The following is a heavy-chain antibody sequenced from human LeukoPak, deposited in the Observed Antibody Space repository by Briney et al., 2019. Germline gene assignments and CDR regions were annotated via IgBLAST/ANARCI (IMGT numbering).Heavy chain of an antibody. V-gene: IGHV1-3*01. CDR1: GYTFTNYA. Sequence: ASVKVSCKASGYTFTNYAFHWVRQAPGQRLEWLGWINAGNDDTKYSQKFQARVTITRDTSASTVYMELSSLTSDDTAVYYCARERWHCRGNDCYSVYYHGLDVWGQGTTVTVS. D-gene: IGHD2-15*01. CDR3: ARERWHCRGNDCYSVYYHGLDV. J-gene: IGHJ6*02. CDR2: INAGNDDT.